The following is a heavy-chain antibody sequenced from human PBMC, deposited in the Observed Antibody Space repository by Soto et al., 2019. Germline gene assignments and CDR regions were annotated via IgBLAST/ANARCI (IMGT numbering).Heavy chain of an antibody. Sequence: GGSLRLSCAASGFTFSSYAMTWVRQAPGKGLEWVSAISGSGAYTYYANSVKGRFTISRDNSKNTLYLQLNSLRAEDTAVYYCAKYGCSSTSCQCDYWGQGTRVTVSS. CDR1: GFTFSSYA. J-gene: IGHJ4*02. CDR3: AKYGCSSTSCQCDY. D-gene: IGHD2-2*01. V-gene: IGHV3-23*01. CDR2: ISGSGAYT.